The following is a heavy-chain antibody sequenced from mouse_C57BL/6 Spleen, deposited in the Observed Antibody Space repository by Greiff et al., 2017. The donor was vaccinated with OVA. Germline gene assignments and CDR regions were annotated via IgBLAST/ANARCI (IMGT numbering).Heavy chain of an antibody. CDR2: IDPEDGDT. CDR1: GFNIKDYY. V-gene: IGHV14-1*01. D-gene: IGHD2-2*01. J-gene: IGHJ4*01. CDR3: TTYWLPNYYAMDY. Sequence: VQLKESGAELVRPGASVKLSCTASGFNIKDYYMHWVKQRPEQGLEWIGRIDPEDGDTEYAPKFQGKATMTADTSSNTAYLQLSSLTSEDTAVYYCTTYWLPNYYAMDYWGQGTSVTVSS.